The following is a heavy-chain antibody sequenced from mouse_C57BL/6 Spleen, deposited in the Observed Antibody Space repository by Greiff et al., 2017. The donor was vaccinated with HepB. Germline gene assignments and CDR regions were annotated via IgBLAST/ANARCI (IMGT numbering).Heavy chain of an antibody. CDR2: IHPNSGST. CDR1: GYTFTSYW. CDR3: ARYGIVTFDY. D-gene: IGHD2-5*01. Sequence: QVQLKESGAELVKPGASVKLSCKASGYTFTSYWMHWVKQRPGQGLEWIGMIHPNSGSTNYNEKFKSKATLTVDKSSSTAYMQLSSLTSEDSAVYYCARYGIVTFDYWGQGTTLTVSS. J-gene: IGHJ2*01. V-gene: IGHV1-64*01.